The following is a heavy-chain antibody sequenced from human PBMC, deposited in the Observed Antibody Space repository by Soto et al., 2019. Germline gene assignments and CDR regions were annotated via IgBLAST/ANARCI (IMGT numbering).Heavy chain of an antibody. CDR1: GGTFSTYT. Sequence: SVKVSCKASGGTFSTYTFSWVRQAPGQGLEWVGRIIPIFGTPYYSQKFQGRVTITADKSTSTVYMELSSLRSDDTAVYFCARGLECRGYCLDKPTWFAPWGQGTLVTVSS. CDR3: ARGLECRGYCLDKPTWFAP. CDR2: IIPIFGTP. J-gene: IGHJ5*02. V-gene: IGHV1-69*06. D-gene: IGHD2-15*01.